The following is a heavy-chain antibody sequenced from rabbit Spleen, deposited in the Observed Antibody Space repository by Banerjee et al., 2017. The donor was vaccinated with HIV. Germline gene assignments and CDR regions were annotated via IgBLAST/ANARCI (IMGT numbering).Heavy chain of an antibody. D-gene: IGHD6-1*01. CDR3: ARDAGVYDYIDVYFNL. J-gene: IGHJ4*01. Sequence: EQLEESGGGLVKPEGSLTLTCKASGVSLNDKDVMCWVRQAPGKGLEWISCIAGSSSGFTYSATWAKGRFTCSKTSSTTVTLQMTSLTVADTATYFCARDAGVYDYIDVYFNLWGPGTLVTVS. CDR1: GVSLNDKDV. V-gene: IGHV1S45*01. CDR2: IAGSSSGFT.